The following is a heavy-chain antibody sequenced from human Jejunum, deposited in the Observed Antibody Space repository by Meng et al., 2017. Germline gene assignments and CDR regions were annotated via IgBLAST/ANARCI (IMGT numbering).Heavy chain of an antibody. V-gene: IGHV4-61*01. J-gene: IGHJ4*02. CDR2: VFDSGST. CDR1: GGSISSSSYY. Sequence: QLQLQESGPGLVKPSETLSLICTVSGGSISSSSYYWTWIRQPPGKGLEWIGYVFDSGSTKYNPSLSSRVTISADTSKNQFSLELSSVTAADTAVYYCATDVYGDGLAYLDYWGQGSLVTVSS. D-gene: IGHD4-17*01. CDR3: ATDVYGDGLAYLDY.